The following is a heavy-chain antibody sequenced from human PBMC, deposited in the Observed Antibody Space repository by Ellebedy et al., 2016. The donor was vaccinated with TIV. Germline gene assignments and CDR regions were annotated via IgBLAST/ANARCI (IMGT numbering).Heavy chain of an antibody. Sequence: PGGSLRLSCAASGFAFSRYGMHWVRQAPGKGLEWVAVISYDGSNKYYADSVKGRFTISRDNSKNTLYLQMNSLRAEDTAVYYCAKWLLGYWGQGTLVTVSS. D-gene: IGHD3-22*01. CDR1: GFAFSRYG. CDR2: ISYDGSNK. CDR3: AKWLLGY. J-gene: IGHJ4*02. V-gene: IGHV3-30*18.